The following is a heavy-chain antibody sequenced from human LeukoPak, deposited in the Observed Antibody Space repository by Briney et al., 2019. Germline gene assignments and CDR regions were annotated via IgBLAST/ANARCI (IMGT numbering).Heavy chain of an antibody. Sequence: GGSLRLSCAASGFTFSSYSMNWVRQAPGKGLECVSSISSSSSSSSYTYYADSVKGRFTISRDNAKNSLFLQMDSLRAEDTAVYYCAKPRTNDYGGNFDCWGQGSLVTVSS. V-gene: IGHV3-21*06. CDR1: GFTFSSYS. CDR3: AKPRTNDYGGNFDC. D-gene: IGHD4-23*01. J-gene: IGHJ4*02. CDR2: ISSSSSSSSYT.